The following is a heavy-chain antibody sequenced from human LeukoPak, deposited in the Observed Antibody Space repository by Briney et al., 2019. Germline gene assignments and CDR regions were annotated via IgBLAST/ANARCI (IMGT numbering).Heavy chain of an antibody. D-gene: IGHD4-17*01. CDR3: AQWGLLGDYGLDYFDY. CDR2: ISGSGGST. Sequence: PGGSLRLSCAASGFTFSSYAMSWVRQAPGKGLEWVSAISGSGGSTYYADSVKGRFTISRDNSKNTLYLQMNSLRAEDTAVYYCAQWGLLGDYGLDYFDYWDQGTLVTVSS. CDR1: GFTFSSYA. V-gene: IGHV3-23*01. J-gene: IGHJ4*02.